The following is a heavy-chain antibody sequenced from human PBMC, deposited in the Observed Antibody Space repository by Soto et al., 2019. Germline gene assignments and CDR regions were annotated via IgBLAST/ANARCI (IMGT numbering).Heavy chain of an antibody. D-gene: IGHD3-9*01. J-gene: IGHJ3*02. CDR2: IASKTYGATR. CDR1: GFRFSDYA. CDR3: TRTHTHWFRTTPFDI. Sequence: GGSLRLSCTGFGFRFSDYAVTWVRQTPGKGLEWVGFIASKTYGATREYAASVKGRFIISRDDPNSIAYLQMNGLKIEDTAVYFCTRTHTHWFRTTPFDIWGQRTRVTVSS. V-gene: IGHV3-49*04.